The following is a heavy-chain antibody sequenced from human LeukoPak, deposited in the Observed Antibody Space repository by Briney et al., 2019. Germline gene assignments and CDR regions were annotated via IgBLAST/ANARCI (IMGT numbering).Heavy chain of an antibody. D-gene: IGHD6-13*01. CDR2: INPNSGGT. J-gene: IGHJ1*01. V-gene: IGHV1-2*02. CDR1: GYTFSGYY. Sequence: ASVKVSCKASGYTFSGYYMHWVRQAPGHGLEWMGWINPNSGGTNYAQKFQGRVTMTRDTSISTAYMELSRLRSDDTAVYYCARGYPLSTTAAGTHFQHWGQGTLVTVSS. CDR3: ARGYPLSTTAAGTHFQH.